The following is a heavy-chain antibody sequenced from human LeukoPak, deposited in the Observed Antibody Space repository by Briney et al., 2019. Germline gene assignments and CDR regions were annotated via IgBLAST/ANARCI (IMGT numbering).Heavy chain of an antibody. CDR1: GYSFTSYW. D-gene: IGHD3-10*01. Sequence: GESLKISCKGSGYSFTSYWIGWVRQMPGKGLEWMGIIYPGDSDTRYSPSFQGQVTISADKSISTAYLQWSSLKASDTAMYYCARQGSGTLNQNSYYYGMDVWGQGTTVTVSS. J-gene: IGHJ6*02. V-gene: IGHV5-51*01. CDR3: ARQGSGTLNQNSYYYGMDV. CDR2: IYPGDSDT.